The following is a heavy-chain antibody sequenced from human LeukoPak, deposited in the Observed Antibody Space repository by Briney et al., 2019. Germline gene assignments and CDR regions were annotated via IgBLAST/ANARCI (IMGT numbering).Heavy chain of an antibody. V-gene: IGHV3-30*18. J-gene: IGHJ4*02. CDR3: AKDRETDFWSGQGTYYFDY. Sequence: PGGSLRLSCAASGFTFSTYGMHWVRQAPGKGLEWVAVISFDGSTKNYVDSVKGRFTISRDNSNNTLYLQMNSLRVEDTAVYYCAKDRETDFWSGQGTYYFDYWGQGTLVTVSS. CDR1: GFTFSTYG. CDR2: ISFDGSTK. D-gene: IGHD3-3*01.